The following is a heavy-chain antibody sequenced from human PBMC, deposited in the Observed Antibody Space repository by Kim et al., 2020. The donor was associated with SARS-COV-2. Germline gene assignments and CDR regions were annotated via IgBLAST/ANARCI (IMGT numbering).Heavy chain of an antibody. CDR2: IYYSGST. CDR1: GGSISSSSYY. CDR3: PLIIVATITFDY. D-gene: IGHD5-12*01. V-gene: IGHV4-39*01. Sequence: SETLSLTCTVSGGSISSSSYYWGWIRQPPGKGLEWIGSIYYSGSTYYNPSLKSRVTISVDTSKNQFSLKLSSVTAADTAVYYCPLIIVATITFDYWGQGTLVTVSS. J-gene: IGHJ4*02.